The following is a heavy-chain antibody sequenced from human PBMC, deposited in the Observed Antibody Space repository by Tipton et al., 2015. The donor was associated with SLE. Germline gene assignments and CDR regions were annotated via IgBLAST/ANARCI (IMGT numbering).Heavy chain of an antibody. CDR1: GGSISSHY. CDR2: IYYSGST. CDR3: ARTGIAAAVDY. Sequence: TLSLTCTVSGGSISSHYWSWIRQPPGKGLEWIGYIYYSGSTNYNPPLKSRVTISVDTSKNQFSLKLSSVTAADTAVYYCARTGIAAAVDYWGQGTLVTVSS. D-gene: IGHD6-13*01. J-gene: IGHJ4*02. V-gene: IGHV4-59*11.